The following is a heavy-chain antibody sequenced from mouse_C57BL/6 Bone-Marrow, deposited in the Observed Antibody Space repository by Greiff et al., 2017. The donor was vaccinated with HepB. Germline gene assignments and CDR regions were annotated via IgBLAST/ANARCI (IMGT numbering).Heavy chain of an antibody. CDR1: GFTFTDYY. V-gene: IGHV7-3*01. CDR3: ARYAYGSLDY. CDR2: IRNKANGYTT. J-gene: IGHJ2*01. Sequence: EVMLVESGGGLVQPGGSLSLSCAASGFTFTDYYMSWVRQPPGKALEWLGFIRNKANGYTTEYSASVKGRYTISPDNSQSILYLQMNALRAEDSATYYCARYAYGSLDYWGQGTTLTVSS. D-gene: IGHD1-1*01.